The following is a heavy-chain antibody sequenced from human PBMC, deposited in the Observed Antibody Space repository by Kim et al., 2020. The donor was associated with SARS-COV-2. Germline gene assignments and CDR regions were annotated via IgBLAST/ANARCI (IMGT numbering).Heavy chain of an antibody. V-gene: IGHV4-59*01. Sequence: SETLSLTCTVSGGSISSYYWSWIRQPPGKGLEWIGYIYYSGSTNYNPSLKSRVTISVDTSKNQFSLKLSSVTAADTAVYYCARGMGYTILYYFDYWGQGTLVTVSS. J-gene: IGHJ4*02. D-gene: IGHD5-12*01. CDR1: GGSISSYY. CDR3: ARGMGYTILYYFDY. CDR2: IYYSGST.